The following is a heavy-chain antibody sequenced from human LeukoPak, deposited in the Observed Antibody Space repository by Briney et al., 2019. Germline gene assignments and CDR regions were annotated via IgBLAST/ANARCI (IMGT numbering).Heavy chain of an antibody. CDR1: GGSISSYY. CDR3: AKCSGGSCYSGIDY. V-gene: IGHV4-59*13. CDR2: IYYGGST. Sequence: SETLSLTCTVSGGSISSYYWSWIRQPPGKGLEWIGFIYYGGSTNYNPSFKSRVTISVDTSKNQFSLKLSSVTAADTAVYYCAKCSGGSCYSGIDYWGQGTLVTVSS. J-gene: IGHJ4*02. D-gene: IGHD2-15*01.